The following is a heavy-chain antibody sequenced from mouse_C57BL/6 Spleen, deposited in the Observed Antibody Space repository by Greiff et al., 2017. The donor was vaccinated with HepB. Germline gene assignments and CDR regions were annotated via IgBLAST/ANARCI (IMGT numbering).Heavy chain of an antibody. CDR1: GYSITSGYD. V-gene: IGHV3-1*01. J-gene: IGHJ3*01. CDR3: ARGENSWFAY. CDR2: ISYSGST. Sequence: EVQLVESGPGMVKPSQSLSLTCTVTGYSITSGYDWHWIRHFPGNKLEWMGYISYSGSTNYNPSLKSRISITHDTSKNHFFLKLNSVTTEDTATYYCARGENSWFAYWGQGTLVTVSA.